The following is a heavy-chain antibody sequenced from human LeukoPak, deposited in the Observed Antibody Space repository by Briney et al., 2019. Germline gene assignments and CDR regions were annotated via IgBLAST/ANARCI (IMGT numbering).Heavy chain of an antibody. D-gene: IGHD2-8*02. V-gene: IGHV4-59*01. CDR1: GGSLSGYY. CDR3: ARGTGFGYFDY. CDR2: IYYSGST. J-gene: IGHJ4*02. Sequence: SETLSLTCTVSGGSLSGYYWSWIRQPPGKGLEWIGYIYYSGSTNYNPSLKSRVTISVDTSKNQFSLRLSSVTAADTAVYYCARGTGFGYFDYWGQGTLVTVSS.